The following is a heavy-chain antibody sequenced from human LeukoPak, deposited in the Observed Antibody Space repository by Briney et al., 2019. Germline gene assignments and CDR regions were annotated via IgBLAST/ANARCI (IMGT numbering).Heavy chain of an antibody. CDR1: GYTFTNFG. J-gene: IGHJ1*01. CDR3: ASCHCTNGVCYGECEYFQE. D-gene: IGHD2-8*01. CDR2: IGPYTGKT. Sequence: GASVKVSCTASGYTFTNFGISWVRQAPGQGLEWMGWIGPYTGKTNYAQKFQGRVTVTTDTSTTTAYMELRSLRSDDTAVYYCASCHCTNGVCYGECEYFQEWGQGTLVTVSS. V-gene: IGHV1-18*01.